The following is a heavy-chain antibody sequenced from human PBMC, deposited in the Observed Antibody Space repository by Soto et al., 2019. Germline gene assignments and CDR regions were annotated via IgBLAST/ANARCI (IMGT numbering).Heavy chain of an antibody. Sequence: AGESLKISCKGSGYSFTSYWISWVRQMPGKGLEWMGRIDPSDSYTNYSPSFQGHVTISADKSISTAYLQWSSLKASDTAMYYCARLRATVTSAGGMDVWGQGTTVTVSS. D-gene: IGHD4-17*01. CDR2: IDPSDSYT. J-gene: IGHJ6*02. CDR3: ARLRATVTSAGGMDV. CDR1: GYSFTSYW. V-gene: IGHV5-10-1*01.